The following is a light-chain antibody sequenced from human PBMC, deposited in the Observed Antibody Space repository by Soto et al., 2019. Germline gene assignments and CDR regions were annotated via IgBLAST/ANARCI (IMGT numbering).Light chain of an antibody. CDR1: QSVSSD. CDR2: GAS. V-gene: IGKV3-11*01. Sequence: EIVLAQSPATLSLSPGERATLSCRASQSVSSDLAWYQQKPGKATRLLIYGASTKATDMPGRFSGRGSGTDFTLTINSLEPEDFAVYYCQQRSDWPPLTFGGGTKVDIK. J-gene: IGKJ4*01. CDR3: QQRSDWPPLT.